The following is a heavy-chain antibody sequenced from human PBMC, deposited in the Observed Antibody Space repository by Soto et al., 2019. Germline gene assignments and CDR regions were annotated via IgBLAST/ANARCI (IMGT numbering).Heavy chain of an antibody. J-gene: IGHJ6*02. CDR1: GYTFTSHG. V-gene: IGHV1-18*01. Sequence: ASVKVSCKASGYTFTSHGISWVRQAPGQGLEWMGWISAYNGNTNYAQKLQGRVTMTTDTSTSTAYMELRSLRSDDTAVYYCASGYCSSTSCIYYYGMDVWGQGTTVTVSS. CDR3: ASGYCSSTSCIYYYGMDV. CDR2: ISAYNGNT. D-gene: IGHD2-2*03.